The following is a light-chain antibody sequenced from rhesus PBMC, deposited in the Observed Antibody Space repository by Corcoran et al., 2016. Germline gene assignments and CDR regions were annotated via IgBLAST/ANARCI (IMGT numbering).Light chain of an antibody. CDR2: KAS. CDR1: QGISNH. J-gene: IGKJ2*01. CDR3: QRGYGTPYS. V-gene: IGKV1-25*01. Sequence: DIQMTQSPSSLSASVGDRVTITCQASQGISNHFAWYQQKRGKVPKRHIYKASALKSGVPSRFSGSGSGTDFTLPISSLQPKDFATYYCQRGYGTPYSFGQGTKVEIK.